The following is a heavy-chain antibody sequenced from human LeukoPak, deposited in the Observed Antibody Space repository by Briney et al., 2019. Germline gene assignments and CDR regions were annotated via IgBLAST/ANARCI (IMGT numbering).Heavy chain of an antibody. J-gene: IGHJ6*02. D-gene: IGHD3-3*01. CDR3: TSSGSGYYYYGMDV. Sequence: PGGSLRLSCAASGFTFSGSGTHWVRQASGKGLEWVGRIRSKANSYATAYAASVKGRFTISRDDSKNKAFLQMNSLKTEDTAVYYCTSSGSGYYYYGMDVWGQGTTVTVSS. CDR2: IRSKANSYAT. CDR1: GFTFSGSG. V-gene: IGHV3-73*01.